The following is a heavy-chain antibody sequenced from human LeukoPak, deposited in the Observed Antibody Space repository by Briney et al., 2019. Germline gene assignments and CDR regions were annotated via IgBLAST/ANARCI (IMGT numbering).Heavy chain of an antibody. CDR3: ARVRSYCSGGSCYEGDY. J-gene: IGHJ4*02. CDR1: GFTFTTYG. CDR2: IWYDGSNK. Sequence: GGSLSLSCAASGFTFTTYGMHWVRQAPGKGPEWVAVIWYDGSNKYYAESVKGRFTISRDNAKNSLYLQMNSLRAEGTAVFYCARVRSYCSGGSCYEGDYWGQGTLVTVSS. D-gene: IGHD2-15*01. V-gene: IGHV3-33*01.